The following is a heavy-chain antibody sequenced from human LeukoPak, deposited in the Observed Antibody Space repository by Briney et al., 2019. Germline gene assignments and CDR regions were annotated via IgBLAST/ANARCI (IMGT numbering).Heavy chain of an antibody. Sequence: SETLSLTCTVSGGSISRYYWSWIRQPPGKGLEWIGYIYYSGSTNYNPSLKSRVTISVDTSKNQFSLKLSSVTAADTAVYYCARGPQRYGSGREGWFDPWGQGTLVTVSS. V-gene: IGHV4-59*01. J-gene: IGHJ5*02. CDR3: ARGPQRYGSGREGWFDP. D-gene: IGHD3-10*01. CDR2: IYYSGST. CDR1: GGSISRYY.